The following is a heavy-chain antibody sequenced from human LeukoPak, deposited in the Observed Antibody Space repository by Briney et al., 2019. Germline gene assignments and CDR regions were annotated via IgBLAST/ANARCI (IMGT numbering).Heavy chain of an antibody. CDR2: IYYSGST. J-gene: IGHJ3*02. CDR1: GGSTSSYY. V-gene: IGHV4-59*01. Sequence: SETLSLTCTVSGGSTSSYYWSWIRQPPGKGLEWIGYIYYSGSTNYNPSLKSRVTISVDTSKNQFSLKLSSVTAADTAVYYCARARGIYIVGATRWAFDIWGQGTMVTVSS. D-gene: IGHD1-26*01. CDR3: ARARGIYIVGATRWAFDI.